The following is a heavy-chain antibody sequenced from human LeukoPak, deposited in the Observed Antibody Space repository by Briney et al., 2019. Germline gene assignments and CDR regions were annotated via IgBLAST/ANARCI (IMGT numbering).Heavy chain of an antibody. D-gene: IGHD2-15*01. Sequence: GGSLRLSCTVSGFTVSSNSMSWVRQAPGKGLEWVSAISGSGGSTYYADSVKGRFTISRDNSKNTLYLQMNSLRAEDTTVYYCAATLGYCSGGSCYSVYWGQGTLVTVSS. J-gene: IGHJ4*02. CDR2: ISGSGGST. CDR3: AATLGYCSGGSCYSVY. CDR1: GFTVSSNS. V-gene: IGHV3-23*01.